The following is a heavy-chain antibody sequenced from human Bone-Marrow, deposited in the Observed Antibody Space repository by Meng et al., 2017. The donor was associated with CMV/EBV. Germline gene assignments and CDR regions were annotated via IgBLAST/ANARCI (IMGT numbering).Heavy chain of an antibody. J-gene: IGHJ5*02. CDR2: ITVSDTNI. CDR1: GFTFSNYE. CDR3: ARDVGVIVVVPAAISWFDP. D-gene: IGHD2-2*01. V-gene: IGHV3-48*03. Sequence: GESLKISCAASGFTFSNYEMKWVRQAPGKGLEWVSYITVSDTNIDNADSVKGRFTISRDNAKNSLYLQMNSLRAEDTAVYYCARDVGVIVVVPAAISWFDPWGQGTLVTVSS.